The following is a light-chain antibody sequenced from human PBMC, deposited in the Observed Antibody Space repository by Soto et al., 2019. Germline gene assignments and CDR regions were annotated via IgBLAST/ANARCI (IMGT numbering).Light chain of an antibody. Sequence: DIQMTQSPSTLSASVGDRVTITCRASQSISSWLAWYQQKPGKVPKLLIYDASSLQSGVPSRFSGSGSGTEFTVTISSLQPDDIATYFCLQYNTYPLTFGGGTKVEI. J-gene: IGKJ4*01. V-gene: IGKV1-5*01. CDR1: QSISSW. CDR2: DAS. CDR3: LQYNTYPLT.